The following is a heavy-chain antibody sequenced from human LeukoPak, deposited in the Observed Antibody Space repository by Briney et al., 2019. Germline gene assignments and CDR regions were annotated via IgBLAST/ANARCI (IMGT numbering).Heavy chain of an antibody. CDR3: ARSGDSSSWYGKNWFDP. CDR1: GGSISSYY. CDR2: IYYSGST. Sequence: SETLSLTCTVSGGSISSYYWSWIRQPPGKGLEWIGYIYYSGSTNYNPSLKSRVTISVDTSKNQFSLKLSSVTAADTAVYYCARSGDSSSWYGKNWFDPWGQGTLVTVSS. V-gene: IGHV4-59*01. D-gene: IGHD6-13*01. J-gene: IGHJ5*02.